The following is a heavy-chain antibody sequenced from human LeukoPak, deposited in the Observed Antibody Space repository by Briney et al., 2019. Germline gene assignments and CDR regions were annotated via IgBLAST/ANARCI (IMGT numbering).Heavy chain of an antibody. Sequence: SVKVSCKASGGTFSSYTISWVRQAPGQGLEWMGRIIPILGIANYAQKFQGRVTITADKSTSTAYMELSSLRSEDTAVYYCARDVYSSGWRYYFDYWGQGTLVTVSS. D-gene: IGHD6-19*01. V-gene: IGHV1-69*04. CDR2: IIPILGIA. CDR3: ARDVYSSGWRYYFDY. CDR1: GGTFSSYT. J-gene: IGHJ4*02.